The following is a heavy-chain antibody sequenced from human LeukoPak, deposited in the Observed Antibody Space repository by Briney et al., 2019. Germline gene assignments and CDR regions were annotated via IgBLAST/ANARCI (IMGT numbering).Heavy chain of an antibody. Sequence: SETLSLTCTVSGGSISNYYCSWIRQPPEKGLEWIGYMYSSGTTNYNPSLKSRVTISVDTSKNQFSLTLSSVTAADTAVYYCARATTYGDADYWGQGTLVTVSS. CDR2: MYSSGTT. J-gene: IGHJ4*02. CDR3: ARATTYGDADY. CDR1: GGSISNYY. D-gene: IGHD4-17*01. V-gene: IGHV4-59*01.